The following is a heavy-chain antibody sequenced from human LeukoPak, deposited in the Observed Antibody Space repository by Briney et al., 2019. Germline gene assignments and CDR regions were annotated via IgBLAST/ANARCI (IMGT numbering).Heavy chain of an antibody. Sequence: GGSLILSCAASGFTFSSYAMSWVRQAPGKGLEWVSAISGSGGSTYYADSVKGRFTISRDNSKNTLYLQMNSLRVEDTAVYYCAKGTYSGYDVDYWGQGTLVTVSS. V-gene: IGHV3-23*01. D-gene: IGHD5-12*01. CDR1: GFTFSSYA. CDR3: AKGTYSGYDVDY. J-gene: IGHJ4*02. CDR2: ISGSGGST.